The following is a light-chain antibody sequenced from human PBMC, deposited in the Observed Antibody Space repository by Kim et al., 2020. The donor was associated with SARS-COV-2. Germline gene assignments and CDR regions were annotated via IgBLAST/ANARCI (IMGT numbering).Light chain of an antibody. Sequence: PRQRAALPCRACQSVSIASLAWYQQRPGQAPRLLIYGASSSATGIPDRFSGSGSGTDFTLTISRLEPVDFAVYSCQQYGSSPPNSFGQGTKLEI. CDR3: QQYGSSPPNS. CDR2: GAS. CDR1: QSVSIAS. V-gene: IGKV3-20*01. J-gene: IGKJ2*03.